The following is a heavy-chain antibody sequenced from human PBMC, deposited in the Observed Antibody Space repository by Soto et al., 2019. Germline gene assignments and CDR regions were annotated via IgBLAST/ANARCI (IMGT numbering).Heavy chain of an antibody. J-gene: IGHJ4*02. CDR1: GFSLSTSGVG. Sequence: GSGPTLVNPTQTLTLTCTFSGFSLSTSGVGVGWIRQPPGKALEWLALIYWDDDKRYSPSLKNRLTITKDISKDQVVLTMTNMDPVDTGTYYCAHSRYSSSSLSLWGQGTLVTVSS. CDR2: IYWDDDK. V-gene: IGHV2-5*02. D-gene: IGHD6-6*01. CDR3: AHSRYSSSSLSL.